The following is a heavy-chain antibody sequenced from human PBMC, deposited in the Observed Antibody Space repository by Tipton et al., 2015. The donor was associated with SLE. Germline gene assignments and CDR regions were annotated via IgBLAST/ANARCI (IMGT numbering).Heavy chain of an antibody. Sequence: TLSLTCTVSGGSISSYYWSWIRQPPGKGLEWIGYIYYSGSTNYNPSLKSRVTISVDTSKNQFSLKLSSVAAADTAVYYCARGGVGATSHWGQGTLVTVSS. D-gene: IGHD1-26*01. CDR1: GGSISSYY. V-gene: IGHV4-59*12. CDR3: ARGGVGATSH. CDR2: IYYSGST. J-gene: IGHJ4*02.